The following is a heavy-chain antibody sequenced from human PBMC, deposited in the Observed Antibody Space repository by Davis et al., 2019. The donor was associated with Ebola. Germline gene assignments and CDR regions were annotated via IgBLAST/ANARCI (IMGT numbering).Heavy chain of an antibody. V-gene: IGHV1-2*06. CDR2: INPNSGVT. Sequence: ASVKVSCKASGYTFTNYYIHWVRQAPGQGLEWMGRINPNSGVTNYAQKFQGRVTMTRDTSISTAYMELSTLRSDDTAMFYCASTKAGLDYWGQGSLVTVSS. CDR1: GYTFTNYY. CDR3: ASTKAGLDY. D-gene: IGHD2-8*01. J-gene: IGHJ4*02.